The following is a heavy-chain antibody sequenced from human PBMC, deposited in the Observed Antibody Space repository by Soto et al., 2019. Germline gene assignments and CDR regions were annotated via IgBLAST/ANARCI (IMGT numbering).Heavy chain of an antibody. V-gene: IGHV4-4*07. CDR1: VGSISSYY. Sequence: PAYTQRHTCTVAVGSISSYYWSFIRQPAGKGLEWIGRIYTSGSTNYNPSLTIRVTMSVDTSKNQFSRKLSSVTAADTAVYYCARACSSNSSYAELETWSQGAVLTVSS. D-gene: IGHD2-2*01. J-gene: IGHJ5*02. CDR3: ARACSSNSSYAELET. CDR2: IYTSGST.